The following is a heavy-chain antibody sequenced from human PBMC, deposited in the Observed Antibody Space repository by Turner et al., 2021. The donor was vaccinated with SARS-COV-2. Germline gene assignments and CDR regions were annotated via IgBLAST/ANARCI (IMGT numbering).Heavy chain of an antibody. V-gene: IGHV3-30*18. CDR3: AKQQGLYSNPMYYFDY. Sequence: QVQLVESGGGVVQPGRSLRLSCAASGFTFSSYGMHWVRQAPGKGLEWVAVTSYDGSNKYYADSVKGRFTISRDNSKNTLYLQMNSLRAEDTGVYYCAKQQGLYSNPMYYFDYWGQGTLVTVS. CDR2: TSYDGSNK. CDR1: GFTFSSYG. D-gene: IGHD4-4*01. J-gene: IGHJ4*02.